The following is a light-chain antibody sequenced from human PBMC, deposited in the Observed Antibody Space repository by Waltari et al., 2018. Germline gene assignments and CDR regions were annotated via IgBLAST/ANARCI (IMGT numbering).Light chain of an antibody. CDR2: DAS. Sequence: DIQMTQSPSSLSASVGDRVTITCQASQGINKYLNWYQQKPGKPPNLLIYDASNLETGVPSRYSGSGSGRHFTLTISSLQPEDIATGYCQQYGNLPPSVTFGQGTRLEIK. CDR3: QQYGNLPPSVT. J-gene: IGKJ5*01. V-gene: IGKV1-33*01. CDR1: QGINKY.